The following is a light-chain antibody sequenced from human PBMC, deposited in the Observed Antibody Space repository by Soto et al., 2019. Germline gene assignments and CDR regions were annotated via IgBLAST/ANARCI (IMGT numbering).Light chain of an antibody. CDR1: NSNIGAGYP. Sequence: QSVLTQPPSVTWAPGHRVTISCTGSNSNIGAGYPVHWYQQFPGAAPKLLIYADTHRPSGVPDRFSGSKSGTSASLAITGLQAEDEADFYCQSYDSNLIGLIFGGGTKVTVL. CDR3: QSYDSNLIGLI. CDR2: ADT. J-gene: IGLJ2*01. V-gene: IGLV1-40*01.